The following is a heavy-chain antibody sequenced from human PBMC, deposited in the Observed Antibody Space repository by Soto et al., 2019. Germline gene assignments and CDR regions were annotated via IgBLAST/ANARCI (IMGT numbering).Heavy chain of an antibody. CDR1: GFSFSSDC. CDR3: ARATYDDFWSGLGY. V-gene: IGHV3-7*03. CDR2: IKQDGSEK. D-gene: IGHD3-3*01. Sequence: PXVCLRLSCAACGFSFSSDCMSWVGQAPGKGLEWVANIKQDGSEKYYVDSVKGRFTISRDNAKNSLYLQMNSLRAEDTAVYYCARATYDDFWSGLGYWGQGTLVTVPQ. J-gene: IGHJ4*02.